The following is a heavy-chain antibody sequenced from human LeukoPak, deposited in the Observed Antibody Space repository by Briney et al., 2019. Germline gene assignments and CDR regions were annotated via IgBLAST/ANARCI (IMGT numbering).Heavy chain of an antibody. CDR3: ARHLPNENCGGDCLSRIRYNWFDP. J-gene: IGHJ5*02. D-gene: IGHD2-21*02. V-gene: IGHV5-51*01. CDR2: IYPGDSDT. CDR1: GYSFTSYW. Sequence: GESLKISCKGSGYSFTSYWIGWVRQMPGKGLEWMGIIYPGDSDTRYSPSFQGQVTISADKSISTPYLQWSSLKASDTAMYYCARHLPNENCGGDCLSRIRYNWFDPWGQGTLVTVSS.